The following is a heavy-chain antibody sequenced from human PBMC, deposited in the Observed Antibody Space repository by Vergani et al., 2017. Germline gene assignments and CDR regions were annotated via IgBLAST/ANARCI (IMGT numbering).Heavy chain of an antibody. CDR2: INAGNGNT. CDR3: ARWYDSSGYHKAYFDY. J-gene: IGHJ4*02. Sequence: QVQLVQSGAEVKKPGASVKVSCKASGYTFTSYAMHWVRQAPGQRLEWMGWINAGNGNTKYSQKFQGRVTITRDTSASTAYMELSSLRSEDTAVYYCARWYDSSGYHKAYFDYWGQGTLVTVSS. D-gene: IGHD3-22*01. CDR1: GYTFTSYA. V-gene: IGHV1-3*01.